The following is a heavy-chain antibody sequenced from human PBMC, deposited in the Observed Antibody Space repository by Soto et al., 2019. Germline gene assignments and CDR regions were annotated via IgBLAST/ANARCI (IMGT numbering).Heavy chain of an antibody. CDR3: ARGGYCSSTSCYSDFYGMDV. CDR2: TRNKANSYTT. D-gene: IGHD2-2*02. J-gene: IGHJ6*02. CDR1: GFTFSDHY. V-gene: IGHV3-72*01. Sequence: LRLSCAASGFTFSDHYMDWVRQAPGKGLEWVGRTRNKANSYTTEYAASVKGRFTISRDDSKNSLYLQMNSLKTEDTAVYYCARGGYCSSTSCYSDFYGMDVWGQGTTVTVSS.